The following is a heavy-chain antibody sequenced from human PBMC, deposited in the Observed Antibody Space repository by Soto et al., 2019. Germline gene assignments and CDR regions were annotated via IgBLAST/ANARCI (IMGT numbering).Heavy chain of an antibody. J-gene: IGHJ6*02. CDR1: GFTFTSSA. Sequence: ASVKVSCKASGFTFTSSAVQWVRQARGQRLEWIGWIVVGSGNTNYAQKFQERVTITRDMSTSTAYMELSSVTAADTAVYYCARGRGISGWYSYYYGMDVWGQGTTVTVSS. V-gene: IGHV1-58*01. CDR2: IVVGSGNT. CDR3: ARGRGISGWYSYYYGMDV. D-gene: IGHD6-19*01.